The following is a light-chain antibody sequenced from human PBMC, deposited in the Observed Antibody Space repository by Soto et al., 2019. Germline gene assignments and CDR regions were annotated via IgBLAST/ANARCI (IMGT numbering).Light chain of an antibody. CDR1: QSVSSN. V-gene: IGKV3D-15*01. CDR3: QQYGGSPRT. Sequence: EIVMTQSPATLSVSPGERATLSCRASQSVSSNLAWYQQKPGQAPRLLIYGASSRATGIPARFSGSGSGTDFTLTISSLEPEDFAVYYCQQYGGSPRTFGQGTKVDI. CDR2: GAS. J-gene: IGKJ1*01.